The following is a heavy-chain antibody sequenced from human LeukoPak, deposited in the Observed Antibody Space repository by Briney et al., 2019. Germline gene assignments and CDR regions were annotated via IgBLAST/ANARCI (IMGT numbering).Heavy chain of an antibody. CDR3: SRDGGRTRCYLGGGSFFFAY. D-gene: IGHD2-15*01. CDR1: GGPFSGYY. Sequence: TSETLSLTCAVYGGPFSGYYWSWIRQPPGKGLEWIGEINHSGSTNYNPSLKSRVTISVDTSKNQFSLKLSSVTAADTAVYYCSRDGGRTRCYLGGGSFFFAYWGERTLVTVPS. J-gene: IGHJ4*02. V-gene: IGHV4-34*01. CDR2: INHSGST.